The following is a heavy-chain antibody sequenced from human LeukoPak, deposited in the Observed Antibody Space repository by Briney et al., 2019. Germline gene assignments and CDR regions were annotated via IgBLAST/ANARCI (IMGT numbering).Heavy chain of an antibody. Sequence: GGSLRLSCAASGFTVSSNYMSWVRQAPGKGLEWVSVIYSGGSTYYADSVKGRFTISRDNSKNTPYLQMNSLRAEDTAVYYRTTEDRTKVGAYAFDIWGQGTMVTVSS. D-gene: IGHD1-26*01. J-gene: IGHJ3*02. CDR2: IYSGGST. CDR3: TTEDRTKVGAYAFDI. V-gene: IGHV3-53*01. CDR1: GFTVSSNY.